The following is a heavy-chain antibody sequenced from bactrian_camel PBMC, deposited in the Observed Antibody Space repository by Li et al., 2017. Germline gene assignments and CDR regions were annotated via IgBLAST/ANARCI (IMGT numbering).Heavy chain of an antibody. Sequence: VQLVESGGGSVQAGGSLKLSCVFSGYTCIAEECMGWFRQAPGREREGVATMSLPYGTTVIADSVSGRFTISQDIGKKTIYLQMNDLKPEDTAMYYCAGRSGSMCLLDPSRYDYWGQGTQVTVS. CDR2: MSLPYGTT. J-gene: IGHJ4*01. V-gene: IGHV3S63*01. CDR1: GYTCIAEEC. CDR3: AGRSGSMCLLDPSRYDY. D-gene: IGHD3*01.